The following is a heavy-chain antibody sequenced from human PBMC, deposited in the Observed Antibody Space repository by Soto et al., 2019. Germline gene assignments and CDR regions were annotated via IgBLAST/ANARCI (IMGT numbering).Heavy chain of an antibody. V-gene: IGHV3-21*01. Sequence: EVQLVESGGGLVQPGGSLRLSCAASGFSFSRHSMNWVRQAPGKGLEWVSSISPTSEYIYHADSVKGRFTISRDNAKNSLYLKMDSLRADDTAVYYCARKNYYADSGFYDYWGQGALVTVSS. D-gene: IGHD3-22*01. CDR1: GFSFSRHS. CDR3: ARKNYYADSGFYDY. CDR2: ISPTSEYI. J-gene: IGHJ4*02.